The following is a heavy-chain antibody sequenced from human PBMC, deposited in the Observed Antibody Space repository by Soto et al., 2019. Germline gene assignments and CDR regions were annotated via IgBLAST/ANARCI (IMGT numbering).Heavy chain of an antibody. CDR1: GFTFSSYA. V-gene: IGHV3-30-3*01. CDR2: ISYDGSNK. J-gene: IGHJ6*02. CDR3: ARGFIGQSYGMDV. D-gene: IGHD3-10*01. Sequence: PGGSLRLSCAASGFTFSSYAMHWVRQAPGKGLEWVAVISYDGSNKYYADSVKGRFTISRDNSKNTLYLQMNSLRAEDTAVYYCARGFIGQSYGMDVWGQGTTVTVSS.